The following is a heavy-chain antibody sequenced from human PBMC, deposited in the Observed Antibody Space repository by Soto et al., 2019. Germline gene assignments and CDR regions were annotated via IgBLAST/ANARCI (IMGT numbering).Heavy chain of an antibody. V-gene: IGHV4-30-4*01. D-gene: IGHD1-1*01. J-gene: IGHJ4*02. CDR1: GGSISGGDYY. Sequence: QVQLQESGPGLVKPSETLSLTCTVSGGSISGGDYYWTWIRQSPGKGLEWIGNIYYTGTTYYQPSLQRRVTISLDTSNHPFSLRLNSVAATDTAVFYCARGMGMIRRHDSWGQGTLVIVST. CDR2: IYYTGTT. CDR3: ARGMGMIRRHDS.